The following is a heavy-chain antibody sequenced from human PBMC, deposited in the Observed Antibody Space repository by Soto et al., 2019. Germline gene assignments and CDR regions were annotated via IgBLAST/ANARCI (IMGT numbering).Heavy chain of an antibody. CDR1: GYTFTSYG. V-gene: IGHV1-18*01. D-gene: IGHD3-16*02. J-gene: IGHJ4*02. CDR2: ISAYNGNT. CDR3: AREGITFGGVIVPFDY. Sequence: ASVKVSCKASGYTFTSYGISWVRQAPGQGLEWMGWISAYNGNTNYAQKLQGRVTMTTDTSTSTAYMELRSLRSDDTAVYYCAREGITFGGVIVPFDYWGQGTLVTVSS.